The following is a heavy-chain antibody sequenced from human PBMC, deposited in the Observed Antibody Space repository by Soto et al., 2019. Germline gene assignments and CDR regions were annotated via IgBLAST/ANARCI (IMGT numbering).Heavy chain of an antibody. J-gene: IGHJ4*02. V-gene: IGHV6-1*01. D-gene: IGHD5-18*01. CDR1: GDSVSIKSAA. CDR2: TYYRSKWYY. Sequence: PSQTLSLTCVISGDSVSIKSAAWNWIRQSPSRGLEWLGRTYYRSKWYYDYAGSVKSRITINSDTSKNQFSLQLNSVTPEDTAVYYCARDPGYSLDDWGQGTLVTVSS. CDR3: ARDPGYSLDD.